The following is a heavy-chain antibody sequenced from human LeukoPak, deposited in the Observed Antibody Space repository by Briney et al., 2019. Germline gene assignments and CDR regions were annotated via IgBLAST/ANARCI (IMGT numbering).Heavy chain of an antibody. CDR3: ARDSYGWHDRWDY. CDR2: IGTTGNYI. J-gene: IGHJ4*02. CDR1: GFTFSNYL. Sequence: PGGSLRLSCAASGFTFSNYLMNWVRQAPGKGLEWVSSIGTTGNYIYYSDSVKGRFTISRDNAKDSLFLQMNGLRTEDTGVYYCARDSYGWHDRWDYWGLGTQVIVSS. V-gene: IGHV3-21*01. D-gene: IGHD3-16*01.